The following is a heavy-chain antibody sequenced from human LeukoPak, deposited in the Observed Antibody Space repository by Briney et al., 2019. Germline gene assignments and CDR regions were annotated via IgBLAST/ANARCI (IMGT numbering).Heavy chain of an antibody. CDR2: INHSGST. CDR1: GGSFSGYY. Sequence: PSETLSLTCAVYGGSFSGYYWSWIRQPPGKGLEWIGEINHSGSTNYNPSLKSRVTISVDTSKNQFSLKLSSVTAVDTAVYYCAREYYDFWSGETKGAFDIWGQGTMVTVSS. V-gene: IGHV4-34*01. J-gene: IGHJ3*02. D-gene: IGHD3-3*01. CDR3: AREYYDFWSGETKGAFDI.